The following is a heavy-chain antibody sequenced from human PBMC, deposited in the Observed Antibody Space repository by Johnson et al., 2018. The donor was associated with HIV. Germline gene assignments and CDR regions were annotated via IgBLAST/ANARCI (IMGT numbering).Heavy chain of an antibody. CDR3: AKGIVVGVRAFDI. D-gene: IGHD3-22*01. CDR1: GFTVSSNY. CDR2: ISWNSGSI. V-gene: IGHV3-66*03. Sequence: VQLVESGGGLIQPGGSLRLSCAASGFTVSSNYMSWVRQAPGKGLEWVSVISWNSGSIGYADSVKGRFTISRDNSKNTLYLQMNSLRAEDTAVYYCAKGIVVGVRAFDIWGQGTMVTVSS. J-gene: IGHJ3*02.